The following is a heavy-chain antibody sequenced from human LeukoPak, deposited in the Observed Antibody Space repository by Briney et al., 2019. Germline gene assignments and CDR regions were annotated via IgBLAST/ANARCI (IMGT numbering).Heavy chain of an antibody. CDR3: ARQHGSGSPFDY. CDR1: GGSISSYY. D-gene: IGHD3-10*01. V-gene: IGHV4-59*08. J-gene: IGHJ4*02. Sequence: SETLSLTCTVSGGSISSYYWSWIRQPPGKGLEWIGYIYYSGSTNYNPSLKSRVTISVDTSKNQFSLKLSSVTAADTAVYYCARQHGSGSPFDYWGQGTLVTVSS. CDR2: IYYSGST.